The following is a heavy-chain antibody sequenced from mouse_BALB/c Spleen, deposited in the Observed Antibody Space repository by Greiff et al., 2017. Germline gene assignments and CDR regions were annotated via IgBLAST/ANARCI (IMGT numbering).Heavy chain of an antibody. D-gene: IGHD1-1*01. CDR3: ARDYYGSSYVGYFDV. CDR2: ISDGGSYT. Sequence: DVHLVESGGGLVKPGGSLKLSCAASGFTFSDYYMYWVRQTPEKRLEWVATISDGGSYTYYPDSVKGRFTISRDNAKNNLYLQMSSLKSEDTAMYYCARDYYGSSYVGYFDVWGAGTTVTVSS. CDR1: GFTFSDYY. V-gene: IGHV5-4*02. J-gene: IGHJ1*01.